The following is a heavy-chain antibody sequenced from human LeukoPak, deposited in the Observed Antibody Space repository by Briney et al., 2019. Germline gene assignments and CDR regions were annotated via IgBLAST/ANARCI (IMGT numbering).Heavy chain of an antibody. V-gene: IGHV3-7*01. Sequence: PGGSLRLSCAASGFTFSSYAMSWVRQAPGKGLEWVANIKQDGSEKYYVDSVKGRFTISRDNAKNSLYLQMNSLRAEDTAVYYCARELPDYWGQGTLVTVSS. CDR3: ARELPDY. CDR1: GFTFSSYA. J-gene: IGHJ4*02. CDR2: IKQDGSEK.